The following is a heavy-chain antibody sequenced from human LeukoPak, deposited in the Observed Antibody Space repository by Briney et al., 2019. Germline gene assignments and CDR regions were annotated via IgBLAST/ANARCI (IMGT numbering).Heavy chain of an antibody. Sequence: SETLSLTCAVYGGXFSGYYWSWIRQSPGKGLEWIGEINHSGSTNYNPSLKSRVTISVDTPKNQFSLKLSSVTAADTAVYYCARGGYYDSSGYYAFDYWGQGTLVTVSS. V-gene: IGHV4-34*01. CDR3: ARGGYYDSSGYYAFDY. CDR2: INHSGST. D-gene: IGHD3-22*01. J-gene: IGHJ4*02. CDR1: GGXFSGYY.